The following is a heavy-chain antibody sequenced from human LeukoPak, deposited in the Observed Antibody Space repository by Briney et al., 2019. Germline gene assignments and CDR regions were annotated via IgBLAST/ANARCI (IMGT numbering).Heavy chain of an antibody. Sequence: SETLSLTCAVYGGSFSGYYWSWIRRPPGKGLEWIGEINHSGSTNYNPSLKSRVTISVDTSKDQFSLKLSSVTAADTAVYYCARGSAEDIVVVVAATRYYFDYWGQGTLVTVSS. D-gene: IGHD2-15*01. CDR3: ARGSAEDIVVVVAATRYYFDY. CDR2: INHSGST. V-gene: IGHV4-34*01. CDR1: GGSFSGYY. J-gene: IGHJ4*02.